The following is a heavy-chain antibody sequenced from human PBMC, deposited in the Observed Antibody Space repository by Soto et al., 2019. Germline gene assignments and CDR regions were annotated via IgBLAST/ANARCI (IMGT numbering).Heavy chain of an antibody. V-gene: IGHV4-34*01. J-gene: IGHJ4*02. Sequence: QVQLQQWGAGLLKPSETLSLTCDVYGGSFSGYYWSWLRQPPGKGLEWIGEINHSGSTNYHSSLKSRVTISVDTSKNQFSLKLRSVTAADTAVYYCAQIATTGEGVSDYWGQGSLVTVSS. D-gene: IGHD4-17*01. CDR1: GGSFSGYY. CDR2: INHSGST. CDR3: AQIATTGEGVSDY.